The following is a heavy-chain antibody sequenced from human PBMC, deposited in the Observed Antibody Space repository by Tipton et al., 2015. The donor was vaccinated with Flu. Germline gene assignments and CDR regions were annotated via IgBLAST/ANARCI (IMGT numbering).Heavy chain of an antibody. CDR1: GGSISSYY. CDR3: AREFGNCSGGSCYSYKHYYGMDV. Sequence: TLSLTCTVSGGSISSYYWSWIRQPPGKGLEWIGYIYYSGSTNYNPSLKSRVTMSVDTSKNQFSLKLSSVTAADTAVYYWAREFGNCSGGSCYSYKHYYGMDVWGQGTTVTVSS. V-gene: IGHV4-59*12. CDR2: IYYSGST. D-gene: IGHD2-15*01. J-gene: IGHJ6*02.